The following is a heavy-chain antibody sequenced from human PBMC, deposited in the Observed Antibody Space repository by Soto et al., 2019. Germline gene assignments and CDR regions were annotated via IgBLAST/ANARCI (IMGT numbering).Heavy chain of an antibody. Sequence: QVTLKESGPVLVKPTETLTLTCTVSGFSLSNPRMGVSWIRQPPGKALEWLAHIFSNDKKSYTTSLKSRLTVSKDTSKSQVVLTMTNMDPVDTATYYCGRIASYGRAYWGQGTLVTVSS. CDR3: GRIASYGRAY. D-gene: IGHD5-18*01. V-gene: IGHV2-26*01. CDR1: GFSLSNPRMG. J-gene: IGHJ4*02. CDR2: IFSNDKK.